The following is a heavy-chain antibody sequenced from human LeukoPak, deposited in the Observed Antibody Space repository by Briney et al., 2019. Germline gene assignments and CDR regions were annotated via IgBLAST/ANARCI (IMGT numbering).Heavy chain of an antibody. CDR3: ARAPYYYDSSGYFSGWYFDY. CDR2: IIPIFGTA. Sequence: SVKVSCKATGGTFSSYAISWVRQAPGQGLEWMGGIIPIFGTANYAQKFQGRVTITADESTSTAYMELSSLRSEDTAMYYCARAPYYYDSSGYFSGWYFDYWGQGTLVTVSS. J-gene: IGHJ4*02. D-gene: IGHD3-22*01. V-gene: IGHV1-69*01. CDR1: GGTFSSYA.